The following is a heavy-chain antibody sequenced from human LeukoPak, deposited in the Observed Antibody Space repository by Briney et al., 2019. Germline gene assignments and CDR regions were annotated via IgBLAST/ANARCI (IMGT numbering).Heavy chain of an antibody. D-gene: IGHD3-9*01. CDR1: GFTFSSYW. CDR3: AREHTGGILTGYYPYYFDY. J-gene: IGHJ4*02. V-gene: IGHV3-7*03. CDR2: IKQDGSEK. Sequence: PGGSLRLSCAASGFTFSSYWMSWVRQAPGKGLEWVANIKQDGSEKYYVDSVKGRFTISRDNAKTSLYLQMNSLRAEDTAVYYCAREHTGGILTGYYPYYFDYWGQGTLVTVSS.